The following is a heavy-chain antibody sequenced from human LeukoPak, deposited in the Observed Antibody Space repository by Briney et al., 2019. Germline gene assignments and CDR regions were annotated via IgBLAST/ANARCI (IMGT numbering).Heavy chain of an antibody. Sequence: SETLSLTCTVSDDSISDFYRGWIRQPPGKGLEWIGYFYNSGRSTYNPSLKSRVTISADTSKNHFSLKLNSVTTADTAVYYCTRGAGWLIDYWGQGILVTVSS. CDR3: TRGAGWLIDY. D-gene: IGHD3-16*01. CDR1: DDSISDFY. CDR2: FYNSGRS. V-gene: IGHV4-59*01. J-gene: IGHJ4*02.